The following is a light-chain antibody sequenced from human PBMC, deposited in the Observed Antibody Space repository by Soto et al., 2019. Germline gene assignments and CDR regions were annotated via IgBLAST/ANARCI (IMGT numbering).Light chain of an antibody. CDR1: QSVSSY. CDR2: DVS. V-gene: IGKV3-11*01. J-gene: IGKJ3*01. CDR3: QERSNWPRFT. Sequence: EIVLTQSPATLSLSPGERATLSCRASQSVSSYLAWYQQKPGQAPRLLMYDVSNRATGIPARFSGSGSGIDFTLTISSVEAEDFAIYYCQERSNWPRFTFGPGTKVDIK.